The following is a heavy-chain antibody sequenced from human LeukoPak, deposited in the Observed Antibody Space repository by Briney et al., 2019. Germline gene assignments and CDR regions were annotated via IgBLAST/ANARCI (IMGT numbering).Heavy chain of an antibody. Sequence: GGSLRLSCAASGFTFSSYAMSWVRQAPGKGLEWVSAISGSGGSTYYADSVKGRFTISRDNSKNTLYLQMNSLRAEDTAVYYCAKAREAMVRGVIGAPFDYWGQGTLVTVSS. V-gene: IGHV3-23*01. CDR3: AKAREAMVRGVIGAPFDY. J-gene: IGHJ4*02. CDR1: GFTFSSYA. CDR2: ISGSGGST. D-gene: IGHD3-10*01.